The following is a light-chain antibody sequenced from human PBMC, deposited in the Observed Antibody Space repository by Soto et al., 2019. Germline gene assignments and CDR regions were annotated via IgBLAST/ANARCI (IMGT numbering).Light chain of an antibody. V-gene: IGLV2-18*02. CDR2: EVS. CDR3: NSYTSSSTYV. CDR1: SSDVGSYNR. J-gene: IGLJ1*01. Sequence: QSALTQPPSVSGSPGQSVTISCTGTSSDVGSYNRVSWYQQPPGTASKLMIYEVSNRPSGVPDRFSGSKSGNTASLTISGLQAEDEADYYCNSYTSSSTYVFGTGTKLTVL.